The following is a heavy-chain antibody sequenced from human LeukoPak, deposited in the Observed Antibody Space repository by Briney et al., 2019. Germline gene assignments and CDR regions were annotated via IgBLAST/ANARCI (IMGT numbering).Heavy chain of an antibody. V-gene: IGHV1-18*01. CDR2: INGYNGNT. J-gene: IGHJ4*02. Sequence: ASVKVSCKASGYTFTSYCITWVRQAPGQGPEWMGWINGYNGNTKYAQKFQGRVTMTTDTSTSTAYMELRSLRSDDTAVYYCARDGSLEGVDYWGQGTLVTVSS. CDR1: GYTFTSYC. D-gene: IGHD3-10*01. CDR3: ARDGSLEGVDY.